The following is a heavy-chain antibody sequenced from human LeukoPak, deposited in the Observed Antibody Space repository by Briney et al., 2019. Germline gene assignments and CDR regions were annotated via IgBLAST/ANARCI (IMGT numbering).Heavy chain of an antibody. Sequence: GGSLRLSCAASGFTFSSYWMSWVRQAPGKGLEWVANINPDGSEKKYVDSVMGRFTISRDNAKNTLSLQMISLRAEDTAVYYCAIELGYCSGGSCYPTDYWGQGTLVTVSS. V-gene: IGHV3-7*01. CDR3: AIELGYCSGGSCYPTDY. J-gene: IGHJ4*02. D-gene: IGHD2-15*01. CDR1: GFTFSSYW. CDR2: INPDGSEK.